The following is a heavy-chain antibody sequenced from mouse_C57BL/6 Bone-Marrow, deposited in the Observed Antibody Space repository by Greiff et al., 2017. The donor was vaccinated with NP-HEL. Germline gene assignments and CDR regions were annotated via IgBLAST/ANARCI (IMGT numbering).Heavy chain of an antibody. V-gene: IGHV1-69*01. CDR1: GYTFTSYW. CDR2: IDPSDSYT. D-gene: IGHD2-1*01. J-gene: IGHJ4*01. Sequence: QVQLQQPGAELVMPGASVKLSCKASGYTFTSYWMHWVKQRPGQGLEWIGEIDPSDSYTNYNQKFKGKSTLTVDKSSSTAYMQLSSLTSEDSAVYYCASIYGNCGEDAMDYWGQGTSVTVSS. CDR3: ASIYGNCGEDAMDY.